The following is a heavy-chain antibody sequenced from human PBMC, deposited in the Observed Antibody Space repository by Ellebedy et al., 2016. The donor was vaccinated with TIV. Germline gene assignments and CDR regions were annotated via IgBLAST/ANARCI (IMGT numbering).Heavy chain of an antibody. J-gene: IGHJ4*02. D-gene: IGHD5-12*01. CDR2: ISGSGGST. Sequence: GGSLRLSXAASGFTFSSYAMSWVRQAPGKGLEWVSAISGSGGSTYYADSVKGRFTISRDNAKNSLYLQLNSLRAEDTAVYYCARDGGYAYPRFGGADFWGQGTLVTVSS. V-gene: IGHV3-23*01. CDR1: GFTFSSYA. CDR3: ARDGGYAYPRFGGADF.